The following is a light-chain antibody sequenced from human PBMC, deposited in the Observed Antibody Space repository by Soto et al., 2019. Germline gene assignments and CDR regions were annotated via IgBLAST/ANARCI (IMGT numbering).Light chain of an antibody. CDR3: QQYNSYYST. Sequence: DIQMTQSPSTLSASVGDRVTITCRASQSIGSWLAWYQQKPGKAPKLLIYKASSLESGVPSRFSGSGSGTEFTLTISSLQPDDFALYYCQQYNSYYSTFGPGTKVDIK. CDR1: QSIGSW. V-gene: IGKV1-5*03. J-gene: IGKJ3*01. CDR2: KAS.